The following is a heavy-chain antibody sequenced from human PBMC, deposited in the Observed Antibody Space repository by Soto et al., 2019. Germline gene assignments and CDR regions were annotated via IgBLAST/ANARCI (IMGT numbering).Heavy chain of an antibody. J-gene: IGHJ5*02. CDR3: ASGVVVVAATQGRGWFAP. CDR1: GGSFSGYY. D-gene: IGHD2-15*01. Sequence: SETLSLTCAVYGGSFSGYYWSWIRQPPGKGLEWIGEINHSGSTNYNPSLKSRVTISVDTSKNQFSLKLSSVTAADTAVYYCASGVVVVAATQGRGWFAPWGQGTLVTVSS. CDR2: INHSGST. V-gene: IGHV4-34*01.